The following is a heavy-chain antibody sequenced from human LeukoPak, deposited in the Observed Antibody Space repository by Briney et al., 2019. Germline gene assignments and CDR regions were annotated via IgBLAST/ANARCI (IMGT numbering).Heavy chain of an antibody. CDR1: GFTVSSNY. D-gene: IGHD2/OR15-2a*01. Sequence: HAGGSLRLSCAASGFTVSSNYMSWVRQAPGKGLEWVSSIKKRGDDTHYADSVKGRFTISRDNSKNSLFLQMNSLRAEDTAIYYCAKAPGSIDPFDHWGQGTLVTVSS. J-gene: IGHJ4*02. CDR3: AKAPGSIDPFDH. V-gene: IGHV3-23*01. CDR2: IKKRGDDT.